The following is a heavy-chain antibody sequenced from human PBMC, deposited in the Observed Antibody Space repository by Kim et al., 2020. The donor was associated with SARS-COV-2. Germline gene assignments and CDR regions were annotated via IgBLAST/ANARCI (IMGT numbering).Heavy chain of an antibody. J-gene: IGHJ6*01. CDR3: ALLGYCNGGSCYSYYYG. CDR2: ISYDGSNK. Sequence: GGSLRLSCAASGFTFSSYAMHWVRQAPGKGLEWVAVISYDGSNKYYADSVKGRFTISRDNSKNTLYLQMNSLRAEDTAVYYCALLGYCNGGSCYSYYYG. V-gene: IGHV3-30*04. CDR1: GFTFSSYA. D-gene: IGHD2-15*01.